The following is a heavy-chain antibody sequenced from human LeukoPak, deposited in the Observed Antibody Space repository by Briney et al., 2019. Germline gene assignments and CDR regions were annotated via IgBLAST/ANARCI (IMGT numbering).Heavy chain of an antibody. CDR2: ISYNSDTI. CDR3: AKDYCGGDCYSGWYFDL. D-gene: IGHD2-21*02. V-gene: IGHV3-9*01. CDR1: GFTFDDYT. J-gene: IGHJ2*01. Sequence: GGSLRLSCAASGFTFDDYTMHWVRQAPGKGLEWASGISYNSDTIAYADSVKGQFTISRDNAKNSLYLQMNSLRAEDTALYYCAKDYCGGDCYSGWYFDLWGRGTLVTVSS.